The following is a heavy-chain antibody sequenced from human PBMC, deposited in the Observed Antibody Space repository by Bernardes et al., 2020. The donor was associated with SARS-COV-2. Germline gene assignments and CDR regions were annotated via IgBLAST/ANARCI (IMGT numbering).Heavy chain of an antibody. V-gene: IGHV3-30*02. CDR1: GFIFGSSG. Sequence: LRLSCAASGFIFGSSGMHWVRQAPGKGLEWVAFIRFDGTNTHYADSVRGRFTISRDNSKGTLFLQMNSLRAEDTAVYYCCSHFGGGYADHWGQGTLVTVSS. CDR3: CSHFGGGYADH. J-gene: IGHJ4*02. CDR2: IRFDGTNT. D-gene: IGHD2-15*01.